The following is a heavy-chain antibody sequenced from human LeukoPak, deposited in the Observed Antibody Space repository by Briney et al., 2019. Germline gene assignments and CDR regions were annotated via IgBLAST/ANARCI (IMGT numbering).Heavy chain of an antibody. D-gene: IGHD3-22*01. V-gene: IGHV4-61*01. CDR1: GDSVSSGNYY. CDR3: ARGQDDRSGTFDY. Sequence: SETLSLTCTVSGDSVSSGNYYLSWIRQPPGKGLDWITYMSPSGTTKYNPSLKSRVTTSVDTSRTQFSLRLSSVTAADTAVYYCARGQDDRSGTFDYWGQGILVTVSS. J-gene: IGHJ4*02. CDR2: MSPSGTT.